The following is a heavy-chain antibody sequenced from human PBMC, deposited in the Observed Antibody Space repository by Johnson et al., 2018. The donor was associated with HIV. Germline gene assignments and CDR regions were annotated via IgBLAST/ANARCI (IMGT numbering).Heavy chain of an antibody. Sequence: VQLVESGGRVVQPGRSLRLSCAASGFTFSSYWMSWVRQAPGKGLEWVANIKQDGSEKYYVDSVKGRFTISRDNAKNSLYPQMNSLRAEDTAVYYCARSIAAAGTDAFDIWGQGTMVTVSS. V-gene: IGHV3-7*05. J-gene: IGHJ3*02. CDR1: GFTFSSYW. D-gene: IGHD6-13*01. CDR2: IKQDGSEK. CDR3: ARSIAAAGTDAFDI.